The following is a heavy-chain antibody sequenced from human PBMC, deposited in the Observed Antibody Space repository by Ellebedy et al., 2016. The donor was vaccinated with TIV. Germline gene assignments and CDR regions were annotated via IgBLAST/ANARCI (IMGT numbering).Heavy chain of an antibody. CDR3: ASGYFDWLDY. V-gene: IGHV4-34*01. Sequence: MPSETLSLTCAVYGGSFSGYYWSWIRQPPGKGLEWIGEINHSGSTNYNPSLKSRVTVAVDTSKNQFSLKLSSVTAADTAVYYCASGYFDWLDYWGQGTLVTVSS. CDR1: GGSFSGYY. D-gene: IGHD3-9*01. CDR2: INHSGST. J-gene: IGHJ4*02.